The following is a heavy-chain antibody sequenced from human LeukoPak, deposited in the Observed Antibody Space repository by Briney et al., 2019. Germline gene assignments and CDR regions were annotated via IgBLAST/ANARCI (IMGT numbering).Heavy chain of an antibody. CDR1: GGSITTTNW. V-gene: IGHV4-4*02. J-gene: IGHJ4*02. D-gene: IGHD2-8*01. CDR3: SRENGAFSPFGY. Sequence: PSGTLSLTCGVSGGSITTTNWWSWVRQPPGQGLEWIGEIQLSGRTNYNPSLNSRGTLALDTSKNHLSLSLTSVTAADTAVYYCSRENGAFSPFGYWGQGTLVTVPS. CDR2: IQLSGRT.